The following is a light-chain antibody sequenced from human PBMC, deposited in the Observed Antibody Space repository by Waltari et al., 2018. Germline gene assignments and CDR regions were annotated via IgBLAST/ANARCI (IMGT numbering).Light chain of an antibody. CDR2: GAS. CDR1: QSVSSNY. CDR3: QQYGNSPRT. J-gene: IGKJ1*01. V-gene: IGKV3-20*01. Sequence: EIVLTQSPGTLSLSPVARATISCRASQSVSSNYLAWYQQKPGQAPRLLIYGASSRATGIPDRFSGSGSGTDFTLAISRLEPEDFAVYYCQQYGNSPRTFGQGTKVEVK.